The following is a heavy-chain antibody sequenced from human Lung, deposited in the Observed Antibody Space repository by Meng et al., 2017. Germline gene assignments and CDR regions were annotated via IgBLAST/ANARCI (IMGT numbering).Heavy chain of an antibody. D-gene: IGHD3-10*01. CDR3: AHSPSTYGSGSYIFDY. CDR2: IYWDDDK. V-gene: IGHV2-5*02. J-gene: IGHJ4*02. CDR1: GFSLSTSGVG. Sequence: TLEESAPALFHPTKTLTLTCSFSGFSLSTSGVGVVWIRQPPGKALEWLALIYWDDDKRYSPSLKSRLTITKDTSKNQVVLTMTNMDPVDTATYYCAHSPSTYGSGSYIFDYWGQGTLVTVSS.